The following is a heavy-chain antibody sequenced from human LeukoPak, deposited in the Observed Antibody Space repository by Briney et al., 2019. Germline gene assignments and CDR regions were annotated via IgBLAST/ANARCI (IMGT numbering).Heavy chain of an antibody. Sequence: SETLSLTCTVSGGSISSYYWSWIRQPAGKGLEWIGRFYTSENINYNPSLRSRITMSLDTSKNQFSLKLSSVTAADTAVYYCARFDYGDYYYYMDVWGKGTTVTVSS. CDR3: ARFDYGDYYYYMDV. D-gene: IGHD4-17*01. V-gene: IGHV4-4*07. CDR1: GGSISSYY. CDR2: FYTSENI. J-gene: IGHJ6*03.